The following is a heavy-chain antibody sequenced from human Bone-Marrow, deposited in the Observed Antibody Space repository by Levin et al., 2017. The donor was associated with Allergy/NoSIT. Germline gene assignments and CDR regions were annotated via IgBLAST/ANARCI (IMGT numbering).Heavy chain of an antibody. CDR3: AGDYYDPDAFDI. D-gene: IGHD3-22*01. Sequence: SETLSLTCSVSGGSISNRSYYWGWIRQPPGKGLEWIGSIYYSGSTYYNPSLKSRVIISVDTPKNQISLKLRSVTAADTAVYYCAGDYYDPDAFDIWGQGTTVTVSS. CDR1: GGSISNRSYY. V-gene: IGHV4-39*01. J-gene: IGHJ3*02. CDR2: IYYSGST.